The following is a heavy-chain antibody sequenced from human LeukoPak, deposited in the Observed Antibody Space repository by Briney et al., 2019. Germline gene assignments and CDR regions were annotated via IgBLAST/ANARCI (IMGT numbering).Heavy chain of an antibody. CDR2: TSGSGAKT. D-gene: IGHD6-19*01. CDR1: GFTFSSYG. J-gene: IGHJ5*02. Sequence: GGSLRLSCAASGFTFSSYGMSWVRQAPGKGLEWVSATSGSGAKTFYADSVKGRFTISRDNSRNTLYLQMNSLRAEDTAVYYCSRIAVADPNWFDPWGQGTLVTVSS. CDR3: SRIAVADPNWFDP. V-gene: IGHV3-23*01.